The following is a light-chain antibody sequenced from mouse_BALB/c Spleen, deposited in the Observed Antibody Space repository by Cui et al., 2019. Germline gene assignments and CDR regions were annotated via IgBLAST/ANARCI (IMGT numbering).Light chain of an antibody. V-gene: IGKV12-46*01. J-gene: IGKJ1*01. Sequence: DIQMTQSPASPSVSVGETVTITCRASENIYSNLAWYQQKQGKSPQLLVYAATNLADGVPSRFSGSGSGTQYSLKINSLQSEDFGSYYCQHFWGTPWTFGGGTKLEIK. CDR3: QHFWGTPWT. CDR1: ENIYSN. CDR2: AAT.